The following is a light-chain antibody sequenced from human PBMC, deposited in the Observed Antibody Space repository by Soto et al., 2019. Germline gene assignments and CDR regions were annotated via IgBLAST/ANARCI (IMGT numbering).Light chain of an antibody. CDR2: EVT. J-gene: IGLJ2*01. V-gene: IGLV2-14*01. Sequence: QSALIQPASVSGSRGQSITISCTGASSDVGGYNYVSWYQQFPGRAPKVMIYEVTNRPSGVSNRFSGSKSGNTASLTISGXXXXXXXXYXCSSYTSSNTLIFGGGTKLTVL. CDR1: SSDVGGYNY. CDR3: SSYTSSNTLI.